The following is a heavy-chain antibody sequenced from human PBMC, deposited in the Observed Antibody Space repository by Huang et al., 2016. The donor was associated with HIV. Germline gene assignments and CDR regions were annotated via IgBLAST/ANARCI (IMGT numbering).Heavy chain of an antibody. CDR1: FLSRTNPRVG. V-gene: IGHV2-26*01. J-gene: IGHJ3*01. D-gene: IGHD3-3*01. Sequence: QVTLKESGPVLVKPTETLTLTCSVSFLSRTNPRVGVSWIRQPPGKALEWLAHIFSEAKISYRTSRKTRLTISKDTSKSQVVLTLTNVDPSDTATNFCARDDFWGGPATLDLWGQGTMVTVSS. CDR3: ARDDFWGGPATLDL. CDR2: IFSEAKI.